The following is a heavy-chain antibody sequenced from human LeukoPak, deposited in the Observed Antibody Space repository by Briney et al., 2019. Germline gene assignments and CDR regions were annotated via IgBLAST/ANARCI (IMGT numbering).Heavy chain of an antibody. CDR2: INHSGST. D-gene: IGHD3-10*01. V-gene: IGHV4-34*01. CDR1: GGSFSGYY. J-gene: IGHJ4*02. Sequence: PSETLSLTCAVYGGSFSGYYWSWIRQPPGKGLEWIGEINHSGSTNYNPSLKSRVTISVDTSKNQFSLKLSSVTAADTAVYYCARQIDGFGELLYPFDYWGQGTLVTVSS. CDR3: ARQIDGFGELLYPFDY.